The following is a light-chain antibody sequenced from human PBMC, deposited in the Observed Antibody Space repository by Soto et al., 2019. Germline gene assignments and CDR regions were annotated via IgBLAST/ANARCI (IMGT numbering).Light chain of an antibody. J-gene: IGKJ5*01. Sequence: DIQMAQSPSSLPASVGDRVTITCRASQSISTYLNWYQQKPGTALKLLIHAASSLQGGVPSRFSGRGSETDFTLIISDLQPEDFATYFCQQSYSAPITFGQGTRLEIK. CDR3: QQSYSAPIT. V-gene: IGKV1-39*01. CDR2: AAS. CDR1: QSISTY.